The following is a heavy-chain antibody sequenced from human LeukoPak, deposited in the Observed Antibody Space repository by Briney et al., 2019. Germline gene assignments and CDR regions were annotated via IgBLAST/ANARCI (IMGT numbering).Heavy chain of an antibody. D-gene: IGHD2-2*01. CDR3: ARGVVVVPAAMIDYFDY. CDR1: GGSFSGYY. CDR2: INHSGST. J-gene: IGHJ4*02. Sequence: PSETLSLTCAVYGGSFSGYYWSWIRQPPGKGLEWIGEINHSGSTNYNPSLKNRVTISVDTSKNQFSLKLSSVTAADTAVYYCARGVVVVPAAMIDYFDYWGQGTLVTVSS. V-gene: IGHV4-34*01.